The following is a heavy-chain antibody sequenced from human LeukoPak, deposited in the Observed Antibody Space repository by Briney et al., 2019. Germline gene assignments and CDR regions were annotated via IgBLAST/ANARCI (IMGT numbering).Heavy chain of an antibody. Sequence: ASVKVSCKASGDTFTSYDVSWVRQAPGQGLEWMGWISAYNGNTNYAQKLQGRVTMTTVTSTSTAYMELRSLRSDDTAVYYCARVGKMNWFDPWGQGTLVTVSS. D-gene: IGHD1-26*01. J-gene: IGHJ5*02. CDR1: GDTFTSYD. CDR2: ISAYNGNT. V-gene: IGHV1-18*01. CDR3: ARVGKMNWFDP.